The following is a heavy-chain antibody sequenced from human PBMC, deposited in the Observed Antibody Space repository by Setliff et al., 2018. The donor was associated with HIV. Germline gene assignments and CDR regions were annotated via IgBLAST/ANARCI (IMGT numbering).Heavy chain of an antibody. Sequence: GASVMVSCKASGYTFNSYLVYWVRQAPGQRLEWMGWIHPGNDNREYSQRFQGRLTMTRGTSASMVYMELNSLTSEDTAVYFCARFSSVYAAIDNWGPGTLVTVSS. CDR3: ARFSSVYAAIDN. CDR1: GYTFNSYL. CDR2: IHPGNDNR. J-gene: IGHJ4*02. D-gene: IGHD2-2*01. V-gene: IGHV1-3*01.